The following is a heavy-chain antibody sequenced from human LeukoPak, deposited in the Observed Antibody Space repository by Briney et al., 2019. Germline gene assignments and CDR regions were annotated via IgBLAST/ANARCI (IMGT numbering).Heavy chain of an antibody. CDR1: GFTFSSYG. V-gene: IGHV3-30*03. Sequence: GRSLRLSCAASGFTFSSYGMHWVRQAPGKGLEWVAVISYDGSNKYYADSVKGRFTISRDNSKNTLYLQMNSLRAEDTAVYYCARGSYDSSDFEYFQHWGQGTLVTVSS. D-gene: IGHD3-22*01. CDR3: ARGSYDSSDFEYFQH. J-gene: IGHJ1*01. CDR2: ISYDGSNK.